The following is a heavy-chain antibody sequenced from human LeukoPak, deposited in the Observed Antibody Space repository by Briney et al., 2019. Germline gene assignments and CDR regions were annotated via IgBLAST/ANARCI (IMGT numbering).Heavy chain of an antibody. V-gene: IGHV4-59*12. Sequence: SETLSLTCTVSGGSISTYYWSWIRQPPGKGLEWIGYIYYSGSTYYNPSLKSRVSISVDTSKNQFSLKLTSVTAADTAVYFCARPLRYYYGSGSLGTKNPDDAFDIWGQGTMVTVSS. D-gene: IGHD3-10*01. CDR1: GGSISTYY. J-gene: IGHJ3*02. CDR2: IYYSGST. CDR3: ARPLRYYYGSGSLGTKNPDDAFDI.